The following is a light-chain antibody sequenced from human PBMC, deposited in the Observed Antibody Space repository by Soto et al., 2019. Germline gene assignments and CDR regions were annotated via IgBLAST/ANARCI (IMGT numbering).Light chain of an antibody. V-gene: IGKV4-1*01. J-gene: IGKJ5*01. CDR1: QSVLSSSNNKNY. CDR2: WAF. Sequence: DIVMTQSPESLAVSLGERSTINCRSSQSVLSSSNNKNYLVWYQQKPGQPPKLLISWAFTRESGVPDRFSGSGFGTDFTLGISSLLAVDVAVYYCQQSYNSPFTFDQGTRLEIK. CDR3: QQSYNSPFT.